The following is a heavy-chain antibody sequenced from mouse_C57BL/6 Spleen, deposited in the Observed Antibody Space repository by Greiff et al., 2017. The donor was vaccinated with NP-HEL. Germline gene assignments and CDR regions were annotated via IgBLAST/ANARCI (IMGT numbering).Heavy chain of an antibody. CDR3: ARDWDY. CDR2: ISSGGSYT. J-gene: IGHJ2*01. CDR1: GFTFRSYG. Sequence: EVQLVESGGDLVKPGGSLTLSCAASGFTFRSYGMSWVRQTPDKRLEWVATISSGGSYTYYPDSVKGRFNISRDNAKNTLYLQMSSLKSEDTAMYYCARDWDYWGQGTTLTVSS. V-gene: IGHV5-6*01.